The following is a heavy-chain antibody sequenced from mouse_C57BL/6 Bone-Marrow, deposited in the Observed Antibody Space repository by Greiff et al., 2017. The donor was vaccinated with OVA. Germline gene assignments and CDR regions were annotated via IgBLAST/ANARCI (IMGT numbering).Heavy chain of an antibody. J-gene: IGHJ1*03. CDR3: TRGGTTVVGGYCDV. CDR2: IDPETGGT. D-gene: IGHD1-1*01. CDR1: GYTFTDYE. V-gene: IGHV1-15*01. Sequence: QVQLQQSGAELVRPGASVTLSCKASGYTFTDYEMHWVKQTPVHGLEWIGAIDPETGGTAYNQKFKGKAILTADKSSSTAYMELRSLTSEDAAVYYCTRGGTTVVGGYCDVWGTGTTGTVSA.